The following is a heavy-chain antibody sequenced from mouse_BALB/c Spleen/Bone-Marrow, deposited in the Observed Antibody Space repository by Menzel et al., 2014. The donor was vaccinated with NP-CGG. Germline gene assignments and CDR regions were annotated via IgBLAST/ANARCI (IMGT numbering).Heavy chain of an antibody. V-gene: IGHV7-3*02. J-gene: IGHJ2*01. D-gene: IGHD1-1*01. CDR1: GFTFTDYY. Sequence: EVKLMESGGGLVQPGGSLRLSCATSGFTFTDYYMNWVRQPPGKALEWLGFIRNKANGYTTGYSASVKGRFTISRYNSQSILYLQMNTLRAEDSATYYCARDSRSTVSHFDYWGQGTTLTVSS. CDR3: ARDSRSTVSHFDY. CDR2: IRNKANGYTT.